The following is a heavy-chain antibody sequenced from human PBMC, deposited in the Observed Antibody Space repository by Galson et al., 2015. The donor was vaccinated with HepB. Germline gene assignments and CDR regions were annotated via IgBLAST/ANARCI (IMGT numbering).Heavy chain of an antibody. CDR1: GGTFSSYA. D-gene: IGHD2-2*01. J-gene: IGHJ6*03. CDR3: ARNKRCSSTSCPLGVYYYYYYMDV. CDR2: IIPIFGTA. Sequence: SVKVSCKASGGTFSSYAISWVRQAPGQGLEWMGGIIPIFGTANYAQKFQGRVTITADESTSTAYMELSSMRSEATAVYYCARNKRCSSTSCPLGVYYYYYYMDVWGKGTTVTVSS. V-gene: IGHV1-69*13.